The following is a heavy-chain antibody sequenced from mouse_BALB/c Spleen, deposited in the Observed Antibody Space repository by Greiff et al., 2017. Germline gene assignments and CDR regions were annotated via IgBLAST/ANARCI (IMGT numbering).Heavy chain of an antibody. CDR1: GYAFTNYL. V-gene: IGHV1-54*01. J-gene: IGHJ2*01. Sequence: QVQLQQSGAELVRPGTSVKVSCKASGYAFTNYLIEWVKQRPGQGLEWIGVINPGSGGTNYNEKFKGKATLTADKSSSTAYMQLSSLTSDDSAVYFCAVPYYFDYWGQGTTLTVSS. CDR3: AVPYYFDY. CDR2: INPGSGGT.